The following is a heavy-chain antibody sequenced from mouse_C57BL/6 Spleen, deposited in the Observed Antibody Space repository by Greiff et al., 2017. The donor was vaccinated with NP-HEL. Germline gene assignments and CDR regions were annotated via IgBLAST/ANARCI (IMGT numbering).Heavy chain of an antibody. Sequence: VQLQQSGPGLVKPSQSLSLTCSVTGYSITSGYYWNWIRQFPGNKLEWMGYISYDGSNNYNPSLKNRISITRDTSKNQFFLKLNSVTTEDTATYYCARDPDRGYFDYWGQGTTLTVSS. CDR3: ARDPDRGYFDY. CDR1: GYSITSGYY. J-gene: IGHJ2*01. V-gene: IGHV3-6*01. CDR2: ISYDGSN.